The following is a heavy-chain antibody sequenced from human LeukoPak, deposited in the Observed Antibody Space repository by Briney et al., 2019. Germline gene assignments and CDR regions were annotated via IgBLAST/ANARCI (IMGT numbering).Heavy chain of an antibody. CDR2: IYHSGST. V-gene: IGHV4-30-2*01. Sequence: SETLSLTCAVYGGSFSGYYWSWIRQPPGKGLEWIRYIYHSGSTYYNPSLKSRVTISVDRSKNQFSLKLSSVTAADTAVYYCARYQGYFDYWGQGTLVTVSS. CDR1: GGSFSGYY. CDR3: ARYQGYFDY. D-gene: IGHD2-2*01. J-gene: IGHJ4*02.